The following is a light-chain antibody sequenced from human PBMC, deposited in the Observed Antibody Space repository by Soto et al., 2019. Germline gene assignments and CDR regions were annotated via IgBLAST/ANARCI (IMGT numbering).Light chain of an antibody. Sequence: QSALTQPASVSGSPGQSITISCTGTSSDVGTYNYVSWYQQHPGKVPKLIIYHVSYRPSGISNRFSVSKSGNTASLTLSWLQADDEADYYCSSYTTIGTYVFGTGTKLTVL. CDR2: HVS. CDR3: SSYTTIGTYV. V-gene: IGLV2-14*03. CDR1: SSDVGTYNY. J-gene: IGLJ1*01.